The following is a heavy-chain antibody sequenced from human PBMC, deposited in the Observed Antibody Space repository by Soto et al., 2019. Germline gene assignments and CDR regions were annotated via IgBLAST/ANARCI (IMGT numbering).Heavy chain of an antibody. D-gene: IGHD3-3*01. J-gene: IGHJ4*02. CDR3: TNVGGLYDFWSGPLHFDL. CDR2: ISGSSDSI. V-gene: IGHV3-9*01. Sequence: EAQLLESGGGFVQPGRSLRLSCAGSGFTFDDFAIHWVRQAPGKGLEWVSGISGSSDSIGYADSGKGRFTISRDNAKNALYLQMNRLRVVETALYLCTNVGGLYDFWSGPLHFDLWGQGTLVTVSS. CDR1: GFTFDDFA.